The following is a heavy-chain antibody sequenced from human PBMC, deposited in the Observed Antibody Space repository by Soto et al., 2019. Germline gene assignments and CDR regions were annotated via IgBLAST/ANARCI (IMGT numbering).Heavy chain of an antibody. D-gene: IGHD3-22*01. J-gene: IGHJ4*02. CDR1: GGTFSSYA. Sequence: ASVKVSCKASGGTFSSYAISWVRQAPGQGLEWMGGIIPIFGTANYAQKFQGRVTITADESTSTAYMELSSLRSEDTAVYYCARAVSYYYDSSGPPFYFDYWGQGTLVTVSS. CDR3: ARAVSYYYDSSGPPFYFDY. CDR2: IIPIFGTA. V-gene: IGHV1-69*13.